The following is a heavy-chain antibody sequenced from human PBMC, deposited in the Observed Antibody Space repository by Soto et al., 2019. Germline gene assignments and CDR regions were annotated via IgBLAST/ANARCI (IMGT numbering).Heavy chain of an antibody. CDR1: GGSISSYY. J-gene: IGHJ6*04. Sequence: PSETLSLTCTGSGGSISSYYWSWIRRPAGKGLEWIGRIYTSGSTNYNPSLKSRVTMSVDTTKNQFSLKLSSVTAADTAVYYCARDFKDCMDVWGKGTTVTVSS. V-gene: IGHV4-4*07. CDR3: ARDFKDCMDV. CDR2: IYTSGST.